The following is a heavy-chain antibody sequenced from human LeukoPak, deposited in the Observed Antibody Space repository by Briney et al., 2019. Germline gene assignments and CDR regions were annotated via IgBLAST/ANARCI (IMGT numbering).Heavy chain of an antibody. V-gene: IGHV3-23*01. CDR1: GFIFSSYA. J-gene: IGHJ4*02. CDR3: AKDPAAVVVGFFDY. CDR2: ISGSGGST. D-gene: IGHD2-15*01. Sequence: PGGSLRLSCAASGFIFSSYAMSWVRQAPGKGLEWVSTISGSGGSTYYADSEKGRFTISRDNSKNTLYLQMNSLRAEDTAVYYCAKDPAAVVVGFFDYWGQGTLVTVSS.